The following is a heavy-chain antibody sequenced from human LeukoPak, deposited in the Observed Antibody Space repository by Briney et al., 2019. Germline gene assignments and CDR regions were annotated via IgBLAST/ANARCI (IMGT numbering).Heavy chain of an antibody. D-gene: IGHD3-9*01. Sequence: PSETLSLTCAVYGGSFSGYYWSWIRQPPGKGLEWIGEINHSGSTNYNPSLKSRVTISVDTSKNQFSLKLSSVTAADTAVYYCARHLPHYDILTGYYHGWFDPWGQGTLVTVSS. CDR3: ARHLPHYDILTGYYHGWFDP. J-gene: IGHJ5*02. V-gene: IGHV4-34*01. CDR2: INHSGST. CDR1: GGSFSGYY.